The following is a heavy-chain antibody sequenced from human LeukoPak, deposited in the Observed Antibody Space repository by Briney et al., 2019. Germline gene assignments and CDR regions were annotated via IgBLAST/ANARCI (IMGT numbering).Heavy chain of an antibody. CDR1: GFTFRNYD. V-gene: IGHV3-30*03. D-gene: IGHD7-27*01. J-gene: IGHJ4*02. CDR3: ARDGLGLDY. CDR2: ISYDGSTE. Sequence: GGSLRLSCAASGFTFRNYDMHWVRQALGKGLEWVAVISYDGSTEDYADSAKGRFTIFRDDLKNTLYLQMSSLRDEDTAVYYCARDGLGLDYWGQGTLVTVSS.